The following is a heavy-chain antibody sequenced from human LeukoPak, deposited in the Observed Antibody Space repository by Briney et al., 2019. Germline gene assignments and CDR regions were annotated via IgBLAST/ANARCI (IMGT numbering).Heavy chain of an antibody. CDR2: IYHSGST. Sequence: SGTLSLTCAVSGGSISSSNWWSWVRQPPGKGLEWIGEIYHSGSTNYNPSLKSRVTISVDKSKNQFSLKLSSVTAADTAVYYCARGRVDPSPINWLDPWGQGTLVTVSS. CDR1: GGSISSSNW. D-gene: IGHD2-15*01. J-gene: IGHJ5*02. V-gene: IGHV4-4*02. CDR3: ARGRVDPSPINWLDP.